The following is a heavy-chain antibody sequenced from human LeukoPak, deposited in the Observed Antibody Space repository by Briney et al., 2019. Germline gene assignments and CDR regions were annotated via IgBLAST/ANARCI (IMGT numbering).Heavy chain of an antibody. CDR2: IWYDGSNK. V-gene: IGHV3-33*01. Sequence: GGSLRLSCAASGFTFSSYGMHWVRQAPGKGLEWVAVIWYDGSNKYYADSVKGRFTISRDNSKDTLFLQMNSLRAEDTAVYYCARVKGYCSRTSCYDYYYYAMDVWGQGTTVTVSS. CDR1: GFTFSSYG. D-gene: IGHD2-2*01. J-gene: IGHJ6*02. CDR3: ARVKGYCSRTSCYDYYYYAMDV.